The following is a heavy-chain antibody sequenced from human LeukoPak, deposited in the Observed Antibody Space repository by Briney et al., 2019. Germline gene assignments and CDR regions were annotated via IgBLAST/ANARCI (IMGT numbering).Heavy chain of an antibody. CDR2: IYSGGST. V-gene: IGHV3-53*01. Sequence: PGGSLRLSCAASGFTFDDYTMHWVRQAPGKGLEWVSVIYSGGSTYYADSVKGRFTISRDNSKNTLYLQMNSLRAEDTAVYYCAREESGSYPGDYWGQGTLVTVSS. D-gene: IGHD1-26*01. CDR3: AREESGSYPGDY. CDR1: GFTFDDYT. J-gene: IGHJ4*02.